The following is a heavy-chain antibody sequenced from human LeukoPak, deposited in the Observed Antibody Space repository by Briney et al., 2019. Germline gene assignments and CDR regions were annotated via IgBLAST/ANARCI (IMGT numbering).Heavy chain of an antibody. CDR2: ISSSGGST. V-gene: IGHV3-23*01. CDR1: GFTFSSFA. CDR3: ATPPASRYCSGGSCQNYFDY. D-gene: IGHD2-15*01. Sequence: GGPLRLSCAASGFTFSSFAMSWVRQAPGKGLEWVSAISSSGGSTYYADSVKGRFTISRDNSKNTLYLQMNSLRAEDTAVYYCATPPASRYCSGGSCQNYFDYWGQGTLVTVSS. J-gene: IGHJ4*02.